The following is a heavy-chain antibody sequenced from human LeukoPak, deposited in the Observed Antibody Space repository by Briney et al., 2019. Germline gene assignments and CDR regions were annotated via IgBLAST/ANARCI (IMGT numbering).Heavy chain of an antibody. J-gene: IGHJ4*02. V-gene: IGHV3-11*04. CDR2: ISSSGNII. CDR1: GGSFSGYY. Sequence: PSETLSLTCAVYGGSFSGYYWSWIRQPPGKGLEWVPYISSSGNIIYYADSVKGRFTISRDNDKNSLFLQMNSLRVEDTAVYYCARDLYYGSGSPRLDYWGQGTLVTVSS. CDR3: ARDLYYGSGSPRLDY. D-gene: IGHD3-10*01.